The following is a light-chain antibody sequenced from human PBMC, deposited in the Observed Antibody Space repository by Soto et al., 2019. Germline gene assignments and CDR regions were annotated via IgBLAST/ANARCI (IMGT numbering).Light chain of an antibody. CDR2: GSS. V-gene: IGKV3-15*01. J-gene: IGKJ5*01. CDR3: QQHNNWPPIT. CDR1: QIVSNN. Sequence: EIVMTQSPATLSVSPGERVTLSCRASQIVSNNLVWYQQKPGQAPRLLMYGSSIRATGIPARFSGSGSGTEFTLTISSLQSEDFAVYYCQQHNNWPPITFGQGTRLEIK.